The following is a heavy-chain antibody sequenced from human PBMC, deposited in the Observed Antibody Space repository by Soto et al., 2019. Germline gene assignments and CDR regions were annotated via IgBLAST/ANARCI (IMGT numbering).Heavy chain of an antibody. CDR3: AMGLAAAGPLDY. CDR2: ISGSGGTP. CDR1: GFTFSGYA. J-gene: IGHJ4*02. D-gene: IGHD6-13*01. Sequence: GGSLRLSCATSGFTFSGYAMTWVRQAPGKGLNWVSAISGSGGTPYYADSVKGRFTISRDNSKNTLYLVLNSLRAEDTAVYYCAMGLAAAGPLDYWGQGTLVTVSS. V-gene: IGHV3-23*01.